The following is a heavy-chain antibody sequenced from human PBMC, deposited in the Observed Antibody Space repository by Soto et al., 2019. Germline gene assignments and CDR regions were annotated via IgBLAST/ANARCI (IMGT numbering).Heavy chain of an antibody. V-gene: IGHV3-73*01. CDR3: TSPPSRYGSGSW. CDR2: IRSKANSYAT. CDR1: GFTFSGSA. J-gene: IGHJ4*02. D-gene: IGHD3-10*01. Sequence: EVQLVESGGGLVQPGGSLKLSCAASGFTFSGSAMHWVRQASGKGLEWVGRIRSKANSYATAYAASVKGRFTISRDDSKNTAYLQMTSLKTEDTAVYYCTSPPSRYGSGSWWGQGTLVTVSS.